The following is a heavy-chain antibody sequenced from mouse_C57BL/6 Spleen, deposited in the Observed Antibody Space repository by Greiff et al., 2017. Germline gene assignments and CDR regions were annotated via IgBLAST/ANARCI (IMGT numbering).Heavy chain of an antibody. CDR1: GYTFTSYW. CDR3: ARSPHYGSSSLDY. J-gene: IGHJ2*01. V-gene: IGHV1-53*01. D-gene: IGHD1-1*01. CDR2: INPSNGGT. Sequence: VKLQESGTELVKPGASVKLSCKASGYTFTSYWMHWVKQRPGQGLEWIGNINPSNGGTNYNEKFKSKATLTVDKSSSTAYMQLSSLTSEDSAVYYCARSPHYGSSSLDYWGQGTTLTVSS.